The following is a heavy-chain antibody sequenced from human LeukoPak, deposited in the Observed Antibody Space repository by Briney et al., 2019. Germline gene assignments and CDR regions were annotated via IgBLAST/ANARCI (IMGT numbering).Heavy chain of an antibody. Sequence: PSETLSLTCAVYGGSFSGYYWSWIRQPPGKGLEWIGEINHSGSTNYNPSLKSRVTISVDTSKNQFSLKLSSVTAADTAVYYCARAPRRRYVDYWGQGTLVTVSS. CDR1: GGSFSGYY. CDR2: INHSGST. CDR3: ARAPRRRYVDY. J-gene: IGHJ4*02. D-gene: IGHD1-14*01. V-gene: IGHV4-34*01.